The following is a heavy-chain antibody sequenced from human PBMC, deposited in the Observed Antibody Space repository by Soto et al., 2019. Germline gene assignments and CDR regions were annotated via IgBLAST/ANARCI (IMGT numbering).Heavy chain of an antibody. J-gene: IGHJ4*02. CDR2: IYYSGST. CDR3: ASQDYGDHETQPYYFDY. Sequence: QLQLQESGPGLVKPSETLSLTCTVSGGSISSSSYYWGWIRQPPGKGLEWIGSIYYSGSTYYNPCLHSRVTISVDTSTHQFSLKLSSVTAADTAVYYCASQDYGDHETQPYYFDYWGQGTLVTVSS. CDR1: GGSISSSSYY. V-gene: IGHV4-39*01. D-gene: IGHD4-17*01.